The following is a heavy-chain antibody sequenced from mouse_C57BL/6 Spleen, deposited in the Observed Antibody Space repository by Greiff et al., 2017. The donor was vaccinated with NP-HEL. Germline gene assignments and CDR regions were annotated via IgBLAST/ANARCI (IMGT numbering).Heavy chain of an antibody. CDR1: GYTFTSYW. CDR2: IDPSDSYT. D-gene: IGHD1-1*01. J-gene: IGHJ3*01. V-gene: IGHV1-50*01. CDR3: ARGDYGSSPFAY. Sequence: QVQLKQPGAELVKPGASVKLSCKASGYTFTSYWMQWVKQRPGQGLEWIGEIDPSDSYTNYNQKFKGKATLTVDTSSSTAYMQLSSLTSEDSAVYYCARGDYGSSPFAYWGQGTLVTVSA.